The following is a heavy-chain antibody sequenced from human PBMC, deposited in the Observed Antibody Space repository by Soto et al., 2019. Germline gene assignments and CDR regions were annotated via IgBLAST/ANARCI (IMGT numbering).Heavy chain of an antibody. J-gene: IGHJ6*04. CDR2: ISYDGSNK. D-gene: IGHD3-10*01. CDR3: SKEYYYGSGRGYYGMDV. Sequence: QVQLVESGGGVVQPGRSLRLSCAASGFTFSSYGIHWVRQAPGKGLEWMAVISYDGSNKYYADSVKGRFTISRDNSKNXXYLKMNSLRAEDTAVYYCSKEYYYGSGRGYYGMDVWGKGTTVTVSS. V-gene: IGHV3-30*18. CDR1: GFTFSSYG.